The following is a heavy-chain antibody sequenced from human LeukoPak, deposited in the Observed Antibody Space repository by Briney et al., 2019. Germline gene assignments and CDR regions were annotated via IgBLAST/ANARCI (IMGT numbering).Heavy chain of an antibody. J-gene: IGHJ4*02. CDR3: ARDQLSIAVAGTIDY. CDR1: GFTFSSYS. Sequence: PGGSLRLSCAASGFTFSSYSMNWVRQAPGKGLEWVSSISSSSSYIYYADSVKGRFTISRDNAKNSLYLQMNSLRAEDTAAYYCARDQLSIAVAGTIDYWGQGTLVTVSS. V-gene: IGHV3-21*01. D-gene: IGHD6-19*01. CDR2: ISSSSSYI.